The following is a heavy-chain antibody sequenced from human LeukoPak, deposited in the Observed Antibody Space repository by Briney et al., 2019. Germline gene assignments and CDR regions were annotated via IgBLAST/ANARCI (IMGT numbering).Heavy chain of an antibody. Sequence: SETLSLTCTVSGGSISSYYWSWIRQPSGKGLEWIGYIYYSGSTNYNPSLKSRVTISVDTSKNQFSLKLSSVTAADTAVYYCASPSRELGPGGYFDLWGRGTLVTVSS. CDR3: ASPSRELGPGGYFDL. CDR1: GGSISSYY. CDR2: IYYSGST. D-gene: IGHD3-10*01. J-gene: IGHJ2*01. V-gene: IGHV4-59*08.